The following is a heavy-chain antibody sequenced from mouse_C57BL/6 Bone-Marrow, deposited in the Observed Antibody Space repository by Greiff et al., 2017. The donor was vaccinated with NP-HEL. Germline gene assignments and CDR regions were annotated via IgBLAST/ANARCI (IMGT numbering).Heavy chain of an antibody. V-gene: IGHV5-16*01. CDR2: INYDGSST. CDR1: GFTFSDYY. Sequence: DVKLVESEGGLVQPGSSMKLSCTASGFTFSDYYMAWVRQVPEKGLEWVANINYDGSSTYYLDSLKSRFIISRDNAKNILYLQMSSLKSEDTATYYCARELRGYAMDYWGQGTSVTVSS. CDR3: ARELRGYAMDY. J-gene: IGHJ4*01.